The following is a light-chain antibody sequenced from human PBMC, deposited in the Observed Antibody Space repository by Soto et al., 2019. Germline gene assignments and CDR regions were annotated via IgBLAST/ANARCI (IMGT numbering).Light chain of an antibody. J-gene: IGKJ1*01. CDR2: GAS. Sequence: EIVLTQSPGILSLSPGERATLSCRASQSVSSSYLAWYQQKPGQAPRLLIYGASSRATGIPDRFSGSGSGTDFTLTISRLEPEDFAVYYCQQYGSSQTFGQGTKVEIK. CDR3: QQYGSSQT. CDR1: QSVSSSY. V-gene: IGKV3-20*01.